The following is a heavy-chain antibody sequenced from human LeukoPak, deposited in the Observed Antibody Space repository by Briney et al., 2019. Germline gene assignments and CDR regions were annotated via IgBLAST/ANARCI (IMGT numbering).Heavy chain of an antibody. CDR2: THHSGAT. J-gene: IGHJ4*02. Sequence: SETLSLTCSVSGSSISSGYFWGWIRQPPGKGPEWIATTHHSGATYYNSSLKSRVTLSVDTSKNQVSLKMTSVTAADTAVYYCTREVWGSTFPDFWGQGTLVTVSS. CDR1: GSSISSGYF. V-gene: IGHV4-38-2*02. CDR3: TREVWGSTFPDF. D-gene: IGHD7-27*01.